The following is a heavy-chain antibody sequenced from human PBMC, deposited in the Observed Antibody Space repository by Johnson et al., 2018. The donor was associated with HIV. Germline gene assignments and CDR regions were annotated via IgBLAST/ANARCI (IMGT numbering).Heavy chain of an antibody. CDR2: IHYDGSNK. CDR3: ATLTVRSRAFDL. Sequence: VLLVESGGGVVQPGGSLRLSCAASGFTFSSYGMHWVRQAPGKGLEWVAFIHYDGSNKYYADSVKGRFTISRDNSKNTLYLQMNSLRAEDTALYYCATLTVRSRAFDLWGQGTLVTVSS. CDR1: GFTFSSYG. J-gene: IGHJ3*01. V-gene: IGHV3-30*02. D-gene: IGHD4-17*01.